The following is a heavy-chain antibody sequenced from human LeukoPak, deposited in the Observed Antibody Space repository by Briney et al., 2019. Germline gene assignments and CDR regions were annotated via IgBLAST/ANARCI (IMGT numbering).Heavy chain of an antibody. D-gene: IGHD6-6*01. CDR2: INSDGSEG. V-gene: IGHV3-7*03. Sequence: EGSLRLSCAVSGFTFSGFWMSWSRQAPGKGLEWVASINSDGSEGYYADVVKGRFTISRDNAKNSLYLQINSLRAEDTAVYYCARSSYSSSSSVWGRGTMVTVSS. CDR3: ARSSYSSSSSV. CDR1: GFTFSGFW. J-gene: IGHJ3*01.